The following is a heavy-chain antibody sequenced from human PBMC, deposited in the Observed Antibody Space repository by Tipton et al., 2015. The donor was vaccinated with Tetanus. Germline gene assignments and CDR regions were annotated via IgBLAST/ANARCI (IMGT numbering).Heavy chain of an antibody. CDR1: GGSISSYY. CDR2: INHSGST. Sequence: TLSLTCTVSGGSISSYYWSWIRQPPGKGLEWIGEINHSGSTNYNPSLKSRVTISVDTSKNQFSLKLSSVTAADTAVYYCAGWKVPWFGESNWFDPWGQGTLVTVSS. CDR3: AGWKVPWFGESNWFDP. D-gene: IGHD3-10*01. J-gene: IGHJ5*02. V-gene: IGHV4-34*01.